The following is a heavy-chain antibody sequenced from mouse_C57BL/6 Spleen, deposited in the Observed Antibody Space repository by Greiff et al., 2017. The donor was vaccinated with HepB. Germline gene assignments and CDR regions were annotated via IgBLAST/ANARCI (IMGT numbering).Heavy chain of an antibody. D-gene: IGHD4-1*01. CDR2: IYPGDGDT. V-gene: IGHV1-82*01. Sequence: VQLQQSGPELVKPGASVKISCKASGYAFSSSWMNWVKQRPGKGLEWIGRIYPGDGDTNYNGKFKGKATLTADKSSSTAYMQLSSLTSEDSAVYFCARGLGHFDYWGQSTTLTVSS. J-gene: IGHJ2*01. CDR3: ARGLGHFDY. CDR1: GYAFSSSW.